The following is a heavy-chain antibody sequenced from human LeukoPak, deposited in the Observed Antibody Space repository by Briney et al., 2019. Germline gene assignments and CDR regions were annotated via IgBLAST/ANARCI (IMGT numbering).Heavy chain of an antibody. D-gene: IGHD1-26*01. J-gene: IGHJ6*03. CDR1: GYSISSGYY. CDR3: ARTSGSPYYYYYYMDV. V-gene: IGHV4-38-2*02. CDR2: IYHSGST. Sequence: PSETLSLTCTGSGYSISSGYYWGWIRQPPGKGLEWIGSIYHSGSTYYNPSLKSRVTISVDTSKNQFSLKLSSVTAADTAVYYCARTSGSPYYYYYYMDVWGKGTTVTVSS.